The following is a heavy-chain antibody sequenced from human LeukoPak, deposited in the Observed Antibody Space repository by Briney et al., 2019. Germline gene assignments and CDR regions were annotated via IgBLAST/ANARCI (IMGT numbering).Heavy chain of an antibody. CDR1: GYTLTELS. D-gene: IGHD3-10*01. Sequence: ASVKVSCKVSGYTLTELSMHWVRQAPGKGLEWMGGFDPEDGETIYAQKFQGRVTITADESTSTAYMELSSLRSEDTAVYYCARGQYYGSGIKRSYYYHYMDVWGKGTTVTISS. V-gene: IGHV1-24*01. CDR3: ARGQYYGSGIKRSYYYHYMDV. CDR2: FDPEDGET. J-gene: IGHJ6*03.